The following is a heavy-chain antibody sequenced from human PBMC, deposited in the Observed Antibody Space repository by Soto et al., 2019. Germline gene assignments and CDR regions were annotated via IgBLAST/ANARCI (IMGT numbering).Heavy chain of an antibody. J-gene: IGHJ4*02. CDR3: AKRSEGGRGWDLDS. Sequence: QVQLVESGGGVVQPGRSLRLSCVASGFIFSNYGMHWVRQAPVKGLEWVAAISYDGNNKYYSDAVKGRFTISRDNSKNTLYLQMNSLGAEDTAVYYCAKRSEGGRGWDLDSWGQGSLVTVSS. CDR1: GFIFSNYG. V-gene: IGHV3-30*18. CDR2: ISYDGNNK. D-gene: IGHD6-19*01.